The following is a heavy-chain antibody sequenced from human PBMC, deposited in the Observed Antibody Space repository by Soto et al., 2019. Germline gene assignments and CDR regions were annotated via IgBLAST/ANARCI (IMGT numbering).Heavy chain of an antibody. D-gene: IGHD3-10*01. CDR3: ARGGSESDY. V-gene: IGHV3-7*04. Sequence: EVQLVESGGGLVQPGGSLRLSCAASGFTFSGYWMTWVRQAPGKGLEWVANIKEDGSEKNYVDSVEGRFTISRDNAKNSMYLQMNSLRADDTAVDYCARGGSESDYWGQGTLVTVSS. J-gene: IGHJ4*02. CDR2: IKEDGSEK. CDR1: GFTFSGYW.